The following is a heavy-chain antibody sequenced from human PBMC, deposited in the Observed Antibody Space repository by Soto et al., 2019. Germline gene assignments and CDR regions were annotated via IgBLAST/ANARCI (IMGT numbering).Heavy chain of an antibody. J-gene: IGHJ2*01. CDR2: INHSGST. Sequence: SETLSLTCAVYGGSFSPYFWSWIRQPPGKGLEWIGEINHSGSTNYNPSLTRRATLSVDTSKNQVSLKLTSVTAADTAVYYCARLASGWQYYYFDFWGRGTPVTVS. V-gene: IGHV4-34*01. CDR3: ARLASGWQYYYFDF. D-gene: IGHD6-19*01. CDR1: GGSFSPYF.